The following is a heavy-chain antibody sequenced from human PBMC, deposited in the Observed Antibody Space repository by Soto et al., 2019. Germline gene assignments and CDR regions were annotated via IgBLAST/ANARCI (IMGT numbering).Heavy chain of an antibody. CDR3: IVVVAATYYGMDV. V-gene: IGHV3-30*03. J-gene: IGHJ6*02. D-gene: IGHD2-15*01. Sequence: GGSLRLSCAASGFTFSSYGMHWVRQAPGKGLEWVAVISYDGSNKYYADSVKGRFTISRDNSKNTLYLQMNSLRAEDMAVYYCIVVVAATYYGMDVWGQGTTVTVSS. CDR1: GFTFSSYG. CDR2: ISYDGSNK.